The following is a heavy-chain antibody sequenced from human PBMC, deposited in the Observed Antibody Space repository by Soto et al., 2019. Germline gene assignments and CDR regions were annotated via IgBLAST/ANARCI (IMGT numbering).Heavy chain of an antibody. V-gene: IGHV4-30-4*01. J-gene: IGHJ4*02. CDR1: GGSIRSGDYY. D-gene: IGHD6-13*01. CDR3: ARVNSAIRVNGIAAAGLDY. Sequence: SSETLSLTCTVSGGSIRSGDYYWSWIRQPPGKGLEWIGYIYYSGSTYYNPSLKSRVTISVDTSKNQFSLKLSSVTAADTAVYYCARVNSAIRVNGIAAAGLDYWGQGTLVTVSS. CDR2: IYYSGST.